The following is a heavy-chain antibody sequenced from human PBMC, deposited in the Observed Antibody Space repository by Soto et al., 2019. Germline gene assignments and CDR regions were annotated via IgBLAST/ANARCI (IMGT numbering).Heavy chain of an antibody. Sequence: PGGSLRLSCAASGFTFSSYSMNWVRQAPGKGLEWVAVISYDGSNKYYADSVKGRFTISRDNSKNTLYLQMNSLRAEDTAVYYCAKDQAGAVAGTIDYWGQGTLVTVSS. CDR3: AKDQAGAVAGTIDY. CDR2: ISYDGSNK. J-gene: IGHJ4*02. D-gene: IGHD6-19*01. V-gene: IGHV3-30*18. CDR1: GFTFSSYS.